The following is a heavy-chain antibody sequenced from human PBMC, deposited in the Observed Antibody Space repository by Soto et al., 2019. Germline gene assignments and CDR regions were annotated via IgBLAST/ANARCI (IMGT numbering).Heavy chain of an antibody. Sequence: QVQLVQSGAEVKKPGASVKVSCKASGYTFTSYDINWVRQATGQGLEWMGWMNPNSGNTVYAQKFQGRVTMTRNTSRSTAYRELSSLRAEATAVYYCAREVARGMDVWGQGTTVTVSS. CDR2: MNPNSGNT. V-gene: IGHV1-8*01. CDR1: GYTFTSYD. D-gene: IGHD2-21*01. J-gene: IGHJ6*02. CDR3: AREVARGMDV.